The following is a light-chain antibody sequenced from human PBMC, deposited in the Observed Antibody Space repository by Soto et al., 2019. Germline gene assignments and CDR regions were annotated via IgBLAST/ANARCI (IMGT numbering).Light chain of an antibody. CDR3: SSYTSSSTYV. J-gene: IGLJ1*01. CDR1: SSDVGGYNY. CDR2: EVS. V-gene: IGLV2-14*01. Sequence: QSALTQPASVSGSPGQSITISCTGTSSDVGGYNYVSWYQQHPGKAPKLMIYEVSNRPSGVSNRFSGSKSGNTASLTISALKAEDEADYYCSSYTSSSTYVFGTGTKVTVL.